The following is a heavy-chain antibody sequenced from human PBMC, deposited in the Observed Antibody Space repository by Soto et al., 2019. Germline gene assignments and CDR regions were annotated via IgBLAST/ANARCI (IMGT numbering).Heavy chain of an antibody. CDR2: ITPLFGTP. CDR1: GGTFNKYA. V-gene: IGHV1-69*13. CDR3: ARQFDYDTSGYYYAY. J-gene: IGHJ4*02. Sequence: SVKVSCKASGGTFNKYAIDCVRQAPGQGLEWMGGITPLFGTPNYAQRFQGRVTISADEVTSTAYMELRSLRSDDTGVYYCARQFDYDTSGYYYAYWGQGTLVTVSS. D-gene: IGHD3-22*01.